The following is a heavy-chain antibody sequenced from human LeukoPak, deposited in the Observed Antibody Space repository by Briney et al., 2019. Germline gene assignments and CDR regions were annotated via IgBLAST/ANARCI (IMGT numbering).Heavy chain of an antibody. CDR2: IYYSGST. D-gene: IGHD3-10*01. CDR1: GGSINSSRYY. V-gene: IGHV4-39*01. J-gene: IGHJ4*02. Sequence: SETLSLTCTVSGGSINSSRYYWGWIRQPPGKGLEWIANIYYSGSTYYNPSLKSRVTISVDTSKNQLSLRLRSVAAADTAVYCCVTYYYESGTLRYWGQGTLVTVSS. CDR3: VTYYYESGTLRY.